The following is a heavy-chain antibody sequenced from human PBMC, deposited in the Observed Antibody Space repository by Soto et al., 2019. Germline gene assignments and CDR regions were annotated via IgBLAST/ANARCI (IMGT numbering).Heavy chain of an antibody. J-gene: IGHJ4*02. Sequence: QVQLQESGPGLVKPSETLSLTCTVSGGSISSYYWSWIRQPPGKGLGWIGYIYYSGSTNYNPSLRGRVSISIDTSKNQFSLRLSSVTAADTAVYYCARLGGYCSSTNCYEFDYWGQGTLVTVSS. V-gene: IGHV4-59*08. CDR1: GGSISSYY. CDR2: IYYSGST. D-gene: IGHD2-2*01. CDR3: ARLGGYCSSTNCYEFDY.